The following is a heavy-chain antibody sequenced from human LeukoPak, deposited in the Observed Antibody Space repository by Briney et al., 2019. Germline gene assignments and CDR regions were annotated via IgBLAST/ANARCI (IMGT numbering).Heavy chain of an antibody. V-gene: IGHV4-34*01. J-gene: IGHJ4*02. CDR2: INHSGST. D-gene: IGHD4-17*01. CDR1: GGSFSGYY. Sequence: KPSETLSLTCAVYGGSFSGYYWSWIRQPPGKGLEWIGEINHSGSTNYNPSLKSRVTISVDTSKNQFSLKLSSVTAADTAVYYCASATYGEMVYWGQGTLVTVSS. CDR3: ASATYGEMVY.